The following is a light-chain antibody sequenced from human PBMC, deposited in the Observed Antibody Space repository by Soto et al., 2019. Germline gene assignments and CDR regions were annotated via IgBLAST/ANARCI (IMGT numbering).Light chain of an antibody. CDR2: EVS. CDR1: SSDVGGYNY. CDR3: SSYAGSNNLV. V-gene: IGLV2-8*01. Sequence: QSVLTQPPSASGSPGQSVTISCTGTSSDVGGYNYVSWYQQHPGKAPKLMIYEVSKRPSGVPDLFPGSKSGNTASLTVSGLQAEAVAEYYCSSYAGSNNLVFGGGPKLTVL. J-gene: IGLJ2*01.